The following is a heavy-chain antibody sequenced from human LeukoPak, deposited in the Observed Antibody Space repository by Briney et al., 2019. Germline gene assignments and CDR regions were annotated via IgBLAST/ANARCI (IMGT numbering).Heavy chain of an antibody. CDR3: AKNRSGWYYLDY. J-gene: IGHJ4*02. CDR1: GFSFDDYA. V-gene: IGHV3-9*01. Sequence: GGSLRLSCAASGFSFDDYAMHWVRQAPGKGLEWVSGITWNSAPIGYADSVKGRFTISRDNSKNSLYLQMNSLTVEDTAVYYCAKNRSGWYYLDYWGQGTLVTLSS. CDR2: ITWNSAPI. D-gene: IGHD6-19*01.